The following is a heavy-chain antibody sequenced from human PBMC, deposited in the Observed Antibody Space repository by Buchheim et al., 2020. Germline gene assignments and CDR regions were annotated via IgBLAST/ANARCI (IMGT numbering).Heavy chain of an antibody. J-gene: IGHJ4*02. CDR1: GFTFSSYA. CDR3: AKSQMAIFGVVIISYFDY. CDR2: ISGSGGST. D-gene: IGHD3-3*01. Sequence: EVQLLESGGGLVQPGGSLRLSCAASGFTFSSYAMSWVRQAPGKGLEWVSAISGSGGSTYYADSVKGRFTISRANSKNTLYLQMNSLRAEDTAVYYCAKSQMAIFGVVIISYFDYWGQGTL. V-gene: IGHV3-23*01.